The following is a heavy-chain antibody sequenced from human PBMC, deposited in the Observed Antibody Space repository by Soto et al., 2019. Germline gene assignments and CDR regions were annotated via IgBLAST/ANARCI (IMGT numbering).Heavy chain of an antibody. V-gene: IGHV3-33*01. CDR2: IWYDGSNK. CDR1: GFTFSSYG. J-gene: IGHJ6*02. CDR3: ARDLEYNWNELSLCMDV. Sequence: GGSLRLSCAASGFTFSSYGMHWVRQAPGKGLEWVAVIWYDGSNKYYADSVKGRFTISRDNSKNTLYLQMNSLRAEDTAVYYCARDLEYNWNELSLCMDVWGQGTTVTVSS. D-gene: IGHD1-20*01.